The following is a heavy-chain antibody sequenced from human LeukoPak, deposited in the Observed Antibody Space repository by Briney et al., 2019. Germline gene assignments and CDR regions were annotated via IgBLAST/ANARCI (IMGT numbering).Heavy chain of an antibody. J-gene: IGHJ4*02. CDR2: LNPKSGGT. Sequence: GSVNDTRLASGYTFTAYFMDWVRPVPGQGLEWMGRLNPKSGGTDYAQKFQGRVTMTRDTSISTAYIELSRLRSDDTAVYYCARDGSTGSRYWPLDSWGQAAMLTHSS. V-gene: IGHV1-2*06. D-gene: IGHD2-8*02. CDR3: ARDGSTGSRYWPLDS. CDR1: GYTFTAYF.